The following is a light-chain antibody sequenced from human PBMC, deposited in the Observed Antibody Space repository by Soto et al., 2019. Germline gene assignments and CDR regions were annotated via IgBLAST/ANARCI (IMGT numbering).Light chain of an antibody. CDR1: SSDIGSFNF. CDR3: TSYTARSTVV. Sequence: QSALTQPASVSASPGQSITISCAGSSSDIGSFNFVSWYQRHPGKAPRLLIYEVSNRPSGISDRFSGSKSGNTASLTISGLQPDDEADYYCTSYTARSTVVFGGGTKLTVL. J-gene: IGLJ2*01. CDR2: EVS. V-gene: IGLV2-14*01.